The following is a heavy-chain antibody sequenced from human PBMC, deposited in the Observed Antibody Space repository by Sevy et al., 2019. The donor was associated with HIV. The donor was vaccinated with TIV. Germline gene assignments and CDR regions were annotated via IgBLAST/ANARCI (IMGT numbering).Heavy chain of an antibody. CDR3: AREGGYTDQGMDV. D-gene: IGHD5-12*01. CDR1: GFTFRSYN. CDR2: IDSSSFNI. V-gene: IGHV3-48*01. Sequence: GESLKISCSASGFTFRSYNMNWVRQAPGKGLEWLLYIDSSSFNIYYAVSVKGRFTVSRDNAKNSLYVQMNSLRGEDTAIYYCAREGGYTDQGMDVWGQGATVTVSS. J-gene: IGHJ6*02.